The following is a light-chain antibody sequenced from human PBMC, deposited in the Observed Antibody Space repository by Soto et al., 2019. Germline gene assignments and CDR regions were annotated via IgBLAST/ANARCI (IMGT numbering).Light chain of an antibody. V-gene: IGLV1-40*01. Sequence: QPVLTQPSSVSGAPGQRVTISCTGSDSNIGAGYGVHWYQQLPGTAPKLLIFGNKNRPSGVPDRFSGSKSGTSASLAITGLQAEDEADYYCQSYDGSLSGVIFGAVVFGGGTKLTVL. CDR3: QSYDGSLSGVIFGAVV. CDR2: GNK. J-gene: IGLJ2*01. CDR1: DSNIGAGYG.